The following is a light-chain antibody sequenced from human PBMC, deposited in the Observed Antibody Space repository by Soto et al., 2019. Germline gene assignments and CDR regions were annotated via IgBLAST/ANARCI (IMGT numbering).Light chain of an antibody. Sequence: EIVLTQSPGTLSLSPGEGATLSCRASQSISSSYLAWYQQRPGQAPRLFIYGASRRGTGIPDRFSGSGSGTDLTLTHSRLQPEYFSVSCCQHYGSSPTFGGGPKVEIK. V-gene: IGKV3-20*01. CDR3: QHYGSSPT. CDR1: QSISSSY. CDR2: GAS. J-gene: IGKJ4*01.